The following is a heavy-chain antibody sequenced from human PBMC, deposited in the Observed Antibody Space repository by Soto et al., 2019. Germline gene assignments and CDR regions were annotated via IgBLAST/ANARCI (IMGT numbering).Heavy chain of an antibody. D-gene: IGHD3-22*01. CDR1: GYTLTELS. J-gene: IGHJ4*02. V-gene: IGHV1-24*01. CDR2: FDPEDGET. CDR3: ATVPRTYYYDSSGYYYFDY. Sequence: SVKVSCKVSGYTLTELSMHWVRQAPVKGLEWMGGFDPEDGETVYAQKFQGRVTMTEDTSTDTAYMELSSLRSEDTAVYYCATVPRTYYYDSSGYYYFDYWGQGTLVTVSS.